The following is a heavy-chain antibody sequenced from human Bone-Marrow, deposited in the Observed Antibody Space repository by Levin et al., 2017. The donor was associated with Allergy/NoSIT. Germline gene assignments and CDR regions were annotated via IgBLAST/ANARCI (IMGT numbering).Heavy chain of an antibody. Sequence: SETLCLTCTVPGVSMSSSSYYWGWIRQPPGKGLDWIGNIYYSGGTSYNPSVKSRVTISVDTSNTQFSRNLTSVTAADTAVYYCARGFGTTIDYWGQGALVTVSS. CDR1: GVSMSSSSYY. D-gene: IGHD3/OR15-3a*01. V-gene: IGHV4-39*07. CDR2: IYYSGGT. CDR3: ARGFGTTIDY. J-gene: IGHJ4*02.